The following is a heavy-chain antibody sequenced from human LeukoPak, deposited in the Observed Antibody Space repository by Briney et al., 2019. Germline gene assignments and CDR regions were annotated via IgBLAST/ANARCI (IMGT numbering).Heavy chain of an antibody. J-gene: IGHJ4*02. CDR3: ARDRITDFWSGYYTNYFDY. V-gene: IGHV3-7*01. CDR1: GFTFSSYW. D-gene: IGHD3-3*01. Sequence: GGSLRLSCAASGFTFSSYWMSWVRQAPGKGLEWVANIKQDGSEKYYVDSVKGRFTISRDNAKNSLFLQMNSLRAEDTAVYYCARDRITDFWSGYYTNYFDYWGQGTLVTVSS. CDR2: IKQDGSEK.